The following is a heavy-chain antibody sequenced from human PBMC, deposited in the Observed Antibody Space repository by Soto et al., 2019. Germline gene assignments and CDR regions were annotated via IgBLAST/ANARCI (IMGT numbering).Heavy chain of an antibody. CDR3: AKDPNTATGY. J-gene: IGHJ4*02. Sequence: GGSLRLSCAASGFTFSSYGMHWVRQAPGKGLEWVAVISYDGSNKYYADSVKGRFTISRDNSKNTLYLQMNSLRAEDTSVYYCAKDPNTATGYWGQGTLVTVTS. CDR1: GFTFSSYG. D-gene: IGHD5-18*01. CDR2: ISYDGSNK. V-gene: IGHV3-30*18.